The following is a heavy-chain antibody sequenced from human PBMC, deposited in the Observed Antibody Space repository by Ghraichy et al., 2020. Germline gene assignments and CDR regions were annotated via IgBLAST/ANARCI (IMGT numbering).Heavy chain of an antibody. Sequence: GGSLRLSCAASGFTFSSYGMHWVRQAPGKGLEWVAFIRYDGSNKYYADSVKGRFTISRDNSKNTLYLQMNSLRAEDTAVYYCALLPDIVVVPAAPLFDYWGQGTLVTVSS. CDR2: IRYDGSNK. CDR1: GFTFSSYG. CDR3: ALLPDIVVVPAAPLFDY. V-gene: IGHV3-30*02. J-gene: IGHJ4*02. D-gene: IGHD2-2*01.